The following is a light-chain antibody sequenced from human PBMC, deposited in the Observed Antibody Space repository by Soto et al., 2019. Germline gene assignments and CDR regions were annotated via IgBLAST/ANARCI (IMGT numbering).Light chain of an antibody. CDR1: QDIGNF. CDR2: DAS. V-gene: IGKV1-33*01. J-gene: IGKJ3*01. CDR3: QQYDNLPPFT. Sequence: DIQMPQSPSSLSASVGERVTITCQASQDIGNFLNWYQQKPGKAPNPLIYDASNLEAGVPSRFSGSGSGTDFTFTISSLQPEDIATYYCQQYDNLPPFTFGPGTKVDIK.